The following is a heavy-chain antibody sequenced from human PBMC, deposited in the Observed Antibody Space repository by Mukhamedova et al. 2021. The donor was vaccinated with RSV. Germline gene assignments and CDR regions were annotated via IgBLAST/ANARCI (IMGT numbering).Heavy chain of an antibody. CDR2: IKQDGREK. D-gene: IGHD4-17*01. J-gene: IGHJ1*01. CDR3: ASPGPDYGDYGFQH. Sequence: MSWVRQAPGKGLEWVANIKQDGREKKYVDSVKGRFTISRDNTKNAVYLQMSSLRVDDTALYYCASPGPDYGDYGFQHWGQGSLV. V-gene: IGHV3-7*03.